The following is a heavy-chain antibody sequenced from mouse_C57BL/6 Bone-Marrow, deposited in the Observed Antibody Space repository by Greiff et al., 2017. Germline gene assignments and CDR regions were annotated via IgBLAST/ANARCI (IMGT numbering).Heavy chain of an antibody. Sequence: QVQLQQPGAELVRPGSSVKLSCKASGYTFTSYWMHWVKQRPIQGLEWIGNIDPSDSETHYNQKFKDKATLTVDKSSSTAYMQLSRLTSEDSAVYYCARSTMTSYYFDYWGQGTTLTVSS. CDR1: GYTFTSYW. D-gene: IGHD2-4*01. CDR3: ARSTMTSYYFDY. CDR2: IDPSDSET. V-gene: IGHV1-52*01. J-gene: IGHJ2*01.